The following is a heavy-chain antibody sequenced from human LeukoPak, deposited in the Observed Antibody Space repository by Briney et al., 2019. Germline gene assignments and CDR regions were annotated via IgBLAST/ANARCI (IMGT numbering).Heavy chain of an antibody. CDR2: IYYSGST. CDR3: AREGSRGYGDPKYYFDY. D-gene: IGHD4-17*01. Sequence: PSETLSLTCTVSGGSISSSSYYWGWIRQPPGKGLEWIGSIYYSGSTYYNPSLKSRVTISVDTSKNQFSLKLSSVTAADTAVYYCAREGSRGYGDPKYYFDYWGQGTQVTVSS. J-gene: IGHJ4*02. CDR1: GGSISSSSYY. V-gene: IGHV4-39*02.